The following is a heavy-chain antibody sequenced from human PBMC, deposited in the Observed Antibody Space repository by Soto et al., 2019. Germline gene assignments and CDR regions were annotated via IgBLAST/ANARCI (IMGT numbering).Heavy chain of an antibody. CDR3: ARDKGAYCGGDCYSPYFDY. CDR1: GGTFSSYA. Sequence: QVQLVQSGAEVKKPGSSVKVSCKASGGTFSSYAISWVRQAPGQGLEWMGGIIPIFGTANYAQKFQGRVTITVDESTSTAYMELSSLRSEDTAVYYCARDKGAYCGGDCYSPYFDYWGQGTLVTVSS. J-gene: IGHJ4*02. D-gene: IGHD2-21*02. CDR2: IIPIFGTA. V-gene: IGHV1-69*01.